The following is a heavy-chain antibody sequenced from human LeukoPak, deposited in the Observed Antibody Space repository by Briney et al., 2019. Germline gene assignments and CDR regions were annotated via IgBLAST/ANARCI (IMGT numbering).Heavy chain of an antibody. D-gene: IGHD6-19*01. CDR2: IYYSGST. J-gene: IGHJ4*02. Sequence: SETLSLTCTVSGGSISSSSYYWGWIRQPPGKGLEWIGSIYYSGSTYYNPSLKSRVTISVDTSKNQFSLKLSSVTAADTAVYYCASYRYSSGRFDCWGQGTLVTVSS. V-gene: IGHV4-39*07. CDR3: ASYRYSSGRFDC. CDR1: GGSISSSSYY.